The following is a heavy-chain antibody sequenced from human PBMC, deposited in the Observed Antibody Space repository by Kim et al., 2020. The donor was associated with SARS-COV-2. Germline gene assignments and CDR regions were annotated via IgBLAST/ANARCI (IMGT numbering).Heavy chain of an antibody. D-gene: IGHD3-3*01. J-gene: IGHJ4*02. CDR3: AKLYDFWSGYYTKRGILFDY. V-gene: IGHV3-30*18. CDR1: GFTFSSYG. CDR2: ISYDGSNK. Sequence: GGSLRLSCAASGFTFSSYGMHWVRQAPGKGLEWVAVISYDGSNKYYADSVKGRFTISRDNSKNTLYLQMNSLRAEDTAVYYCAKLYDFWSGYYTKRGILFDYWGQGTLVTVSS.